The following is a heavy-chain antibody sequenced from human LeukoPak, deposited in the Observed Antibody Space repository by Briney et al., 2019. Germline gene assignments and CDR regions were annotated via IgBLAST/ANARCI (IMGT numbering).Heavy chain of an antibody. V-gene: IGHV6-1*01. Sequence: SQTLSLTCAISGDSVSSNSAAWNWIRQSPSRGLEWLGRTYYRSKWYNDYAVSVKSRITINPDTSKNQFSLQLNSVTPEDTAVYYCARTRVWNQDTATYYYYYYMDVWGKGTTVTVSS. CDR2: TYYRSKWYN. CDR1: GDSVSSNSAA. D-gene: IGHD5-18*01. J-gene: IGHJ6*03. CDR3: ARTRVWNQDTATYYYYYYMDV.